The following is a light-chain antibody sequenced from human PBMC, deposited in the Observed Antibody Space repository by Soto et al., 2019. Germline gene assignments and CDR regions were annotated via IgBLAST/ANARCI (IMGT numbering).Light chain of an antibody. CDR3: QQSYSSPWT. Sequence: DIQMTQSPSSLSASIGDRDTITCRASQTISTYLNWYQQQPGKAPKLLIYAASTLQSGVPSRFSGSGSGTHFTLTISSLQPEDFAIYCCQQSYSSPWTFGQGTKVEIK. V-gene: IGKV1-39*01. J-gene: IGKJ1*01. CDR1: QTISTY. CDR2: AAS.